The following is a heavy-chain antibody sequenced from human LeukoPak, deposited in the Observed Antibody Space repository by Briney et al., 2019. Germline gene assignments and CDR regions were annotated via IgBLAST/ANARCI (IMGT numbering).Heavy chain of an antibody. D-gene: IGHD5/OR15-5a*01. J-gene: IGHJ6*02. CDR3: ATSLPPPDYYYGMDV. CDR1: GFTVSSNS. V-gene: IGHV3-66*01. CDR2: IYSGGST. Sequence: GGSLRLSCAASGFTVSSNSMSWVRQVPGKGLEWVSVIYSGGSTYYADSVKGRFTISRDNSKNTLYLQMNSLRAEDTAVYYCATSLPPPDYYYGMDVWGQGTTVTVSS.